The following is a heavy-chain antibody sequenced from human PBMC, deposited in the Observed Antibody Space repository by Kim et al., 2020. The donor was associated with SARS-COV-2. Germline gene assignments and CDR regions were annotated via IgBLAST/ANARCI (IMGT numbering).Heavy chain of an antibody. Sequence: DSAQGRFTIFRDNSKDTLYLQMNSLRAEDTAVYYCAITPGGYTYGRCDFDSWGQGTLVTVSS. D-gene: IGHD5-18*01. J-gene: IGHJ4*02. CDR3: AITPGGYTYGRCDFDS. V-gene: IGHV3-23*01.